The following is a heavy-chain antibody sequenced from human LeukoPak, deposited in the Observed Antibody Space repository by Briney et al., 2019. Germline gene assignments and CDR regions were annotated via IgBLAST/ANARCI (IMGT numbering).Heavy chain of an antibody. CDR2: IYTSGST. CDR1: GGSISSGSYY. V-gene: IGHV4-61*02. CDR3: ARDLDGSGSGTYYYYMDV. D-gene: IGHD3-10*01. Sequence: PSETLSLTCIVFGGSISSGSYYWSWIRQPAGKGLEWIGRIYTSGSTNYNPSLKNRVTISVDTSKNQFSLKLSSVTAADTAVYYCARDLDGSGSGTYYYYMDVWGKGTTVTISS. J-gene: IGHJ6*03.